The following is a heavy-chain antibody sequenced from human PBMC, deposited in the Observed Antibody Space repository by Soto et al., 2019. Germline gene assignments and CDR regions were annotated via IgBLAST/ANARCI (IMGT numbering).Heavy chain of an antibody. Sequence: TLSLTCAISGDSVSSNSAAWNWIRQSPSRGLEWLGRTYYRSKWYNDYAVSVKSRITINPDTSKNQFSLQLNSVTPEDTAVYYCARDLHFGYSSSWYWFDPWGQGTLVTVSS. D-gene: IGHD6-13*01. CDR1: GDSVSSNSAA. J-gene: IGHJ5*02. V-gene: IGHV6-1*01. CDR3: ARDLHFGYSSSWYWFDP. CDR2: TYYRSKWYN.